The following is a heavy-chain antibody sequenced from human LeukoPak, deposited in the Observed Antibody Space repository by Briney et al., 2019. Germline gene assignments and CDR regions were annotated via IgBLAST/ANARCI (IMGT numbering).Heavy chain of an antibody. Sequence: GGSLRLSCAASAFTFSSYWMPWVRQAPGKGLVWVSRINSDGSSTSYADSVKGRFTISRDNAKNTLYLQMNSLRAEDTAVYYCARVSIAAAGGIDYWGQGTLVTVSS. CDR1: AFTFSSYW. J-gene: IGHJ4*02. CDR2: INSDGSST. CDR3: ARVSIAAAGGIDY. V-gene: IGHV3-74*01. D-gene: IGHD6-13*01.